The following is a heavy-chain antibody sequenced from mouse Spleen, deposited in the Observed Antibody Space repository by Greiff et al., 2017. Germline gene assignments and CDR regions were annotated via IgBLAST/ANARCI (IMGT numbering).Heavy chain of an antibody. Sequence: EVKLQESGGGLVKLGGSLKLSCAASGFTFSSYAMSWVRQTPEKRLEWVATISSGGGNTYYPDSVKGRFTISRDNAKNTLYLQMSSLKSEDTAMYYCARHLVRGYFDYWGQGTTLTVSS. J-gene: IGHJ2*01. D-gene: IGHD1-1*02. CDR2: ISSGGGNT. CDR1: GFTFSSYA. V-gene: IGHV5-9*04. CDR3: ARHLVRGYFDY.